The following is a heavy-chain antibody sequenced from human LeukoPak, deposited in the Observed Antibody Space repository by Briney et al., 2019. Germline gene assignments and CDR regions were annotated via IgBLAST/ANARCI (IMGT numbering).Heavy chain of an antibody. Sequence: TSETLFLTCTVSGGSISSYYWSWIRQPPGKGLEWIGYIYYSGSTNYNPSLKSRVTISVDTSKNQFSLKLSSVTAADTAVYYCARDPGQQLPFGYFDYWGQGTLVTVSS. V-gene: IGHV4-59*01. CDR2: IYYSGST. CDR1: GGSISSYY. CDR3: ARDPGQQLPFGYFDY. D-gene: IGHD6-13*01. J-gene: IGHJ4*02.